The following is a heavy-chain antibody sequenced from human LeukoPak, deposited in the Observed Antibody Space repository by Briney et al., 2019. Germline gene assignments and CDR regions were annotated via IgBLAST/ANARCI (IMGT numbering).Heavy chain of an antibody. Sequence: GESLKISCKGSGYSFTSYWIGWVRQMPGKGLEWMGIIYPGDSDTRYSPSFQGQVTVSADKSISTAYLQWSSLKASDTAMYYCARSSSSWYSHAYNWFDPWGQGTLVTVSS. CDR1: GYSFTSYW. CDR3: ARSSSSWYSHAYNWFDP. J-gene: IGHJ5*02. V-gene: IGHV5-51*01. CDR2: IYPGDSDT. D-gene: IGHD6-13*01.